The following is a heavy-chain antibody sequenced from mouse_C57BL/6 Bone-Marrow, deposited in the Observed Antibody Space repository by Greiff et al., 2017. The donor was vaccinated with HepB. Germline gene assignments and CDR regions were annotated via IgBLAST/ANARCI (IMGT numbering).Heavy chain of an antibody. D-gene: IGHD5-1*01. CDR3: TERTKDYFDY. Sequence: VQLQQSGTVLARPGASVKMSCKTSGYTFTSYWMHWVKQRPGQGLEWIGAIYPGNSDTNYNQKFKGKATLTAVTSTSTTYMKLSSLTNEASAVYYCTERTKDYFDYWGQGTTLTVSS. CDR1: GYTFTSYW. J-gene: IGHJ2*01. V-gene: IGHV1-5*01. CDR2: IYPGNSDT.